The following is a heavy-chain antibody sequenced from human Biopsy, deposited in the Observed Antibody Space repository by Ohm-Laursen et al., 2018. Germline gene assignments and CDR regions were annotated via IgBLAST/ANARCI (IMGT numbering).Heavy chain of an antibody. J-gene: IGHJ3*02. D-gene: IGHD1-7*01. CDR2: MIPNSGKT. CDR1: GYSFTTYD. V-gene: IGHV1-8*01. Sequence: ATVKISCKASGYSFTTYDVNWVRQARGQGLEWMGWMIPNSGKTGYAQRFQGRVTVTADTSTNTVYMDLSSLRSEDTAVYYCAKDQLHTTSSVGAAFEIWGPGTLVTVS. CDR3: AKDQLHTTSSVGAAFEI.